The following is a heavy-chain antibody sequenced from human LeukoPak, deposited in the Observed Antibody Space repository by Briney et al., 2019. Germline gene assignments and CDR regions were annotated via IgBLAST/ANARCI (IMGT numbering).Heavy chain of an antibody. Sequence: PWGSLRLSCAASGFTFSSYSMNWVRQAPGKGLEWVSSISSSSSYIYYADSVKGRFTISRDNSKNTLYLQMSGLTAEDTAVYYCAKDEDGSGSYFRALDIWGQGTMVTVSS. CDR3: AKDEDGSGSYFRALDI. J-gene: IGHJ3*02. CDR1: GFTFSSYS. V-gene: IGHV3-21*04. D-gene: IGHD3-10*01. CDR2: ISSSSSYI.